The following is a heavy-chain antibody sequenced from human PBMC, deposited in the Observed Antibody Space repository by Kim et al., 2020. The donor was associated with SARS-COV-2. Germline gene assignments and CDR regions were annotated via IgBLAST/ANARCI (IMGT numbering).Heavy chain of an antibody. J-gene: IGHJ4*02. CDR3: AKSTYCGGDCPNAVDY. D-gene: IGHD2-21*02. Sequence: SVKGRFTISRDNAKNSLYLQMNSLRAEDTAVYYCAKSTYCGGDCPNAVDYWGQGTLVTVSS. V-gene: IGHV3-21*01.